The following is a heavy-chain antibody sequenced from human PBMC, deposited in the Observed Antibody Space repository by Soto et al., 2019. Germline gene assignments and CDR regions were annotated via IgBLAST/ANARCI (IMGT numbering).Heavy chain of an antibody. CDR3: ARATAAALAV. Sequence: GGSLRLSCAASGFTFSTYSMNWVRQAPGEGLEWVSYISGGGTIYCADSVKGRFTISRDNVKNSLYLQMNSLRPEDTALYYCARATAAALAVWGQRTLVTVSS. CDR1: GFTFSTYS. V-gene: IGHV3-48*01. J-gene: IGHJ4*02. D-gene: IGHD6-13*01. CDR2: ISGGGTI.